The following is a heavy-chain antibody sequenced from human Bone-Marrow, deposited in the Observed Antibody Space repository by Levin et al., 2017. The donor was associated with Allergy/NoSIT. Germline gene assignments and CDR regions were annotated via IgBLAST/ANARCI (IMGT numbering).Heavy chain of an antibody. D-gene: IGHD3-10*01. Sequence: LSLTCAASGFTFSDYYMSWIRQAPGKGLEWVSYISSSGSTIYYADSVKGRFTISRDNAKNSLYLQMNSLRAEDTAVYYCARVYYGSGSYYTVRPYYYYMDVWGKGTTVTVSS. CDR1: GFTFSDYY. J-gene: IGHJ6*03. CDR2: ISSSGSTI. V-gene: IGHV3-11*01. CDR3: ARVYYGSGSYYTVRPYYYYMDV.